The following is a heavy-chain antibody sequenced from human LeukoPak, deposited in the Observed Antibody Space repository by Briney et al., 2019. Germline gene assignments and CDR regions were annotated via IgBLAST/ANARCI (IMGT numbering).Heavy chain of an antibody. V-gene: IGHV3-30*03. Sequence: GRSLRLSCAASGSTFSSYGMHWVRQAPGKGLEWVAVISYDGSNKYYADSVKGRFTISRDNSKNTLYLQMNSLRAEDTAVYYCYFSGYYYGVAFDIWGQGTMVTVSS. CDR1: GSTFSSYG. J-gene: IGHJ3*02. D-gene: IGHD3-22*01. CDR3: YFSGYYYGVAFDI. CDR2: ISYDGSNK.